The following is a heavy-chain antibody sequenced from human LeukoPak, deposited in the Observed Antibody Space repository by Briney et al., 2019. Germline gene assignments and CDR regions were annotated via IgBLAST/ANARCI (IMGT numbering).Heavy chain of an antibody. D-gene: IGHD2-15*01. V-gene: IGHV5-51*01. CDR1: GYSFPLYW. Sequence: GESLKISCQGSGYSFPLYWIGWVRQMPGKGLDWMGIIYPGDSDTRYNPSFQGQVTISADKSISTAYLQWSSLKASDTGIYYCARHPYCSGGSCYLPLHPWGQGTLVTVSS. CDR2: IYPGDSDT. CDR3: ARHPYCSGGSCYLPLHP. J-gene: IGHJ5*02.